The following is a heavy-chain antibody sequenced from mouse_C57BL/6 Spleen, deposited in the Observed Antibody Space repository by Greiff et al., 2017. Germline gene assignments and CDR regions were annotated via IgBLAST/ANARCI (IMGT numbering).Heavy chain of an antibody. V-gene: IGHV1-66*01. CDR1: GYSFTSYY. CDR2: IYPGSGNT. Sequence: VQLQESGPELVKPGASVKISCKASGYSFTSYYIHWVKQRPGQGLEWIGWIYPGSGNTKYNEKFKGKATLTADTSSSTAYMQLSSLTSEDSAVYYCARGREGFDYWGQGTTLTVSS. J-gene: IGHJ2*01. CDR3: ARGREGFDY.